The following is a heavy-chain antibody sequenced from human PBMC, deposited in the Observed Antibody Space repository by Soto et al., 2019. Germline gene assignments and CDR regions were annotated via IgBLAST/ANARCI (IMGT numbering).Heavy chain of an antibody. CDR3: ARQLEGLGDY. D-gene: IGHD3-16*01. J-gene: IGHJ4*02. CDR2: IYYSGST. CDR1: GGSITSSSYY. Sequence: VSGGSITSSSYYWGWIRQPPGKCLEFIGSIYYSGSTYYNPSLKSRVTISVDTSKNQFSLKLSSVTAADTAVYYCARQLEGLGDYWGQGTLVTVSS. V-gene: IGHV4-39*01.